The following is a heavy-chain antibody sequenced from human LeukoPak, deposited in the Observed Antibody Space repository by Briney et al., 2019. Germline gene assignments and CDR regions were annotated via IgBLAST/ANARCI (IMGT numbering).Heavy chain of an antibody. D-gene: IGHD3-9*01. J-gene: IGHJ5*02. CDR1: GGSISYYY. CDR2: IYYTGST. Sequence: SETLSLTCTVSGGSISYYYWTWIRQSPGKGLEWIGQIYYTGSTYYNPSLKRRVTISVDTSRNQFSLNLTSVTAADTAEYYCARGGTYNDILSFDPWGQGTLVTVSS. CDR3: ARGGTYNDILSFDP. V-gene: IGHV4-59*01.